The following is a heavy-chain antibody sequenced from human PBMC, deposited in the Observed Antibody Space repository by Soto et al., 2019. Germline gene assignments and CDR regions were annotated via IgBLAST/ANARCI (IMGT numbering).Heavy chain of an antibody. Sequence: QVHLAQSGAEVKTPGASVKVSCKASGYAFTSYPIHWVRQAPGQRPEWMGWINTGSGNTKYEQNFQGRVAFTRDTSASTAYTDLSSLRSEDTAVYYCARRSASGTSYNDAYHFDNWGQGTLVTVSS. CDR1: GYAFTSYP. CDR2: INTGSGNT. D-gene: IGHD3-10*01. J-gene: IGHJ4*02. CDR3: ARRSASGTSYNDAYHFDN. V-gene: IGHV1-3*04.